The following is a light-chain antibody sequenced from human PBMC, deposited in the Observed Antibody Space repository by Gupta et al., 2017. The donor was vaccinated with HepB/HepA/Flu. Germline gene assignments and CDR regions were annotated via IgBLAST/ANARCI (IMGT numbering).Light chain of an antibody. CDR2: ASS. CDR1: QDISKS. V-gene: IGKV1-33*01. J-gene: IGKJ4*01. Sequence: DVQMTQSPSSLSASVGDRVTITCQASQDISKSLNWYQQKPGKAPKFLIYASSKLVTGVPSRFIGRGSGTDFTLTISSLQPEDIATYFWQQDNLMMTFGGGTKVQIK. CDR3: QQDNLMMT.